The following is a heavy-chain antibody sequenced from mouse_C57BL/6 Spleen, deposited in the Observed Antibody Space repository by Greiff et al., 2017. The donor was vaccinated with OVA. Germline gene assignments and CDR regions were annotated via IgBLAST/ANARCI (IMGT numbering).Heavy chain of an antibody. CDR2: INPNNGGT. D-gene: IGHD2-5*01. CDR1: GYTFTDYY. CDR3: ARYSNYEAMDY. Sequence: EVQLQQSGPELVKPGASVKISCKASGYTFTDYYMNWVKQSHGKSLEWIGDINPNNGGTSYNQKFKGKATLTVDKSSSTAYMELRSLTSEDSAVYYCARYSNYEAMDYWGQGTSVTVSS. V-gene: IGHV1-26*01. J-gene: IGHJ4*01.